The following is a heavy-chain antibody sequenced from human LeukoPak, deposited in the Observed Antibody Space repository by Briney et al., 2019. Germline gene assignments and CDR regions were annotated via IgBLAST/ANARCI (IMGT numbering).Heavy chain of an antibody. V-gene: IGHV4-39*01. D-gene: IGHD3-16*01. J-gene: IGHJ3*02. CDR3: ATGEGLGYAFDI. CDR1: GGSISSSSYY. Sequence: SETLSLTCTVSGGSISSSSYYWGWIRQPPGKGLEWIGSIYYSGSTYYNPSLKSRVTISVDTSKNQFSLRLSSVTAADTAVYYCATGEGLGYAFDIWGQGTMVTVSS. CDR2: IYYSGST.